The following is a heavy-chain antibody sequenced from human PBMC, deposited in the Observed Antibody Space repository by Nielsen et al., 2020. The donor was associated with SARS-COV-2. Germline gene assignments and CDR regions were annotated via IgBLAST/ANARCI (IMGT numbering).Heavy chain of an antibody. Sequence: SETLSLTCTVSGGSISSSSYYWGWIRQPPGKGLEWIGSIYYSGSTYYNPSLKSRVTISVDTSKNRFSLKLSSVTAADTAVYYCARDLLYDILTGGDAFDIWGQGTMVTVSS. CDR2: IYYSGST. D-gene: IGHD3-9*01. CDR1: GGSISSSSYY. J-gene: IGHJ3*02. V-gene: IGHV4-39*07. CDR3: ARDLLYDILTGGDAFDI.